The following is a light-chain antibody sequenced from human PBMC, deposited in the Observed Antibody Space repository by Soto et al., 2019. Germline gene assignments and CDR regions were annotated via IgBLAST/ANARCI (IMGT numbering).Light chain of an antibody. Sequence: QSALTPPASVSGSPGQSITISCTGTSGDVGAYDFVSWHQQHPGKAPKLMIYDVSNRPSGVSNRFSGSKSGNTASLTISGLQAEDEADYYCNSYSSSKTHVFGTGTKVTVL. CDR2: DVS. V-gene: IGLV2-14*01. CDR1: SGDVGAYDF. J-gene: IGLJ1*01. CDR3: NSYSSSKTHV.